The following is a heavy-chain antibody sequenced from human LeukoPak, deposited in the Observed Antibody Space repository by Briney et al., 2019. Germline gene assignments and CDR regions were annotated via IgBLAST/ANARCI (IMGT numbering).Heavy chain of an antibody. CDR3: ARTYDFGRGPPGDAFDN. D-gene: IGHD3-3*01. J-gene: IGHJ3*02. CDR1: GFPFTIFG. V-gene: IGHV3-48*01. Sequence: GALLLSCAASGFPFTIFGLNWVRQAPGKGPEGVSYVDARSGITYYADSVQGRFTISRDNAKESVFLQMNSLRADDTAVYYCARTYDFGRGPPGDAFDNWGPGTSVIVSS. CDR2: VDARSGIT.